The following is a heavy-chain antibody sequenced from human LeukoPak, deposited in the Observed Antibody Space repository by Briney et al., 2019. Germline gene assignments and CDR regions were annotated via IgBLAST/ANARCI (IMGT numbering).Heavy chain of an antibody. CDR2: ISGSGGST. J-gene: IGHJ5*02. CDR1: GFTFSGYW. CDR3: AKDGSARIAARRSVNWFDP. D-gene: IGHD6-6*01. V-gene: IGHV3-23*01. Sequence: GGSLRLSCAASGFTFSGYWMHWVRQAPGKGLEWVSAISGSGGSTYYADSVKGRFTISRDNSKNTLYLQMNSLRAEDTAVYYCAKDGSARIAARRSVNWFDPWGQGTPVTVSS.